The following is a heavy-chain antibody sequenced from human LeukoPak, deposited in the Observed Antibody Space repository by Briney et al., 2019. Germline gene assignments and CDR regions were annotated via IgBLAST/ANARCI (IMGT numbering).Heavy chain of an antibody. J-gene: IGHJ4*02. Sequence: GRTLRLFCGASGFTFSSYGMHWVRQAPGKGLEWVAVIWYDGSNKYYADSVKGRFTISRDNSKNTLYLQMNSLRAEDTAVYYCARDPMTTVTTGVDYWGQGTLVTVSS. V-gene: IGHV3-33*01. CDR3: ARDPMTTVTTGVDY. CDR1: GFTFSSYG. D-gene: IGHD4-17*01. CDR2: IWYDGSNK.